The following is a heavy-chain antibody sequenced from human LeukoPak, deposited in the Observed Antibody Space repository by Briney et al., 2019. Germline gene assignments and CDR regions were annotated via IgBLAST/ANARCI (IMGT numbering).Heavy chain of an antibody. J-gene: IGHJ6*04. V-gene: IGHV3-33*01. CDR1: GFTFSSYG. D-gene: IGHD1-1*01. Sequence: PGRSLRLSCAASGFTFSSYGMHWVRQAPGKGLEWVAVIWYDGSNKYYADSVKGRFTISRDNSKNTLYLQMNSLRAEDTAVYYCARDSRNWNYCYGMDVWGKGTTVTVSS. CDR2: IWYDGSNK. CDR3: ARDSRNWNYCYGMDV.